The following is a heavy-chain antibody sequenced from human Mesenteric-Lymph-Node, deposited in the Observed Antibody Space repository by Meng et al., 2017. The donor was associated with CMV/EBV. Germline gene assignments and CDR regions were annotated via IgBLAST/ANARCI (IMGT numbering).Heavy chain of an antibody. Sequence: CAGSGGYISSSNWWSWVRQPPGKGLEWIGEIYHSGSTNYNPSLKSRVTISVDKSKNQFSLKLSSVTAADTAVYYCASSPVPAAERDYWVQGTLVTVSS. D-gene: IGHD2-2*01. V-gene: IGHV4-4*02. CDR2: IYHSGST. CDR3: ASSPVPAAERDY. CDR1: GGYISSSNW. J-gene: IGHJ4*02.